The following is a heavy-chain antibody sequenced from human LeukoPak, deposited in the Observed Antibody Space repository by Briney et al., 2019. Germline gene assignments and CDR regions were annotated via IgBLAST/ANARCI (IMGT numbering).Heavy chain of an antibody. D-gene: IGHD3-10*01. J-gene: IGHJ4*02. CDR2: IYTSGST. V-gene: IGHV4-61*02. CDR3: ARTRYYYNSRSYGAPYYFDY. Sequence: SETLSLTCTVSGGSINSGSYYWNWIRQPAGKGLEWIGRIYTSGSTEYNPSLKSRVTISVDTSKNQFSLKLTSVTAADTAVYYCARTRYYYNSRSYGAPYYFDYWGQGTLVTVSS. CDR1: GGSINSGSYY.